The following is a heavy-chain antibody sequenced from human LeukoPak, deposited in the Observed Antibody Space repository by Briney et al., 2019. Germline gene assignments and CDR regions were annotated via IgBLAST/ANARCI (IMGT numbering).Heavy chain of an antibody. CDR3: ARVVLQSLYFDY. V-gene: IGHV1-69*05. D-gene: IGHD2-15*01. CDR2: IIPIFGAA. Sequence: ASVKVSCKASGGTFSSYAISWVRQAPGQGLEWMGGIIPIFGAANYAQKFQGRVTITTDESTSTAYMELSSLRSEDTAVYYCARVVLQSLYFDYWGQGTLVTVSS. J-gene: IGHJ4*02. CDR1: GGTFSSYA.